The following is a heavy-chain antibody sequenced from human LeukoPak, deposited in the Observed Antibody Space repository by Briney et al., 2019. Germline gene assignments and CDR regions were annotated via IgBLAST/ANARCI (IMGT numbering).Heavy chain of an antibody. D-gene: IGHD2-2*02. V-gene: IGHV1-18*01. CDR2: ISVYNGNT. CDR3: ARTCSSSSCYMVH. J-gene: IGHJ4*02. Sequence: ASVKVSCNASGYTFANFGITWVRQAPGQGLEWMGWISVYNGNTNYAQNLQGRVTLTTDTSTSTAYMGLRSLRSDDTALYYCARTCSSSSCYMVHWGQGTLVTVSS. CDR1: GYTFANFG.